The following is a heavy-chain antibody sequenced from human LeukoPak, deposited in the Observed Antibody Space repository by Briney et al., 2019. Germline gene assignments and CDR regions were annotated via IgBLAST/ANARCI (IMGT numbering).Heavy chain of an antibody. CDR1: GYTFTGYY. D-gene: IGHD3-10*01. CDR2: INPNSGGT. J-gene: IGHJ4*02. Sequence: ASVKVSCKASGYTFTGYYMHWVRQAPGHGREWMGRINPNSGGTNYAQKFQGRVTMTRDTSISTAYMELSRLRSDDTAVYYCARVYKLENYFDYWGQGTLVTVSS. CDR3: ARVYKLENYFDY. V-gene: IGHV1-2*06.